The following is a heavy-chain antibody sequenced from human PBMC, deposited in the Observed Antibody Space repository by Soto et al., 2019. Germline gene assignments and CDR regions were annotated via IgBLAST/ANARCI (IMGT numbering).Heavy chain of an antibody. J-gene: IGHJ4*02. V-gene: IGHV3-30*01. CDR1: GFIIPCCA. CDR2: IGADGTHK. Sequence: QVRLVESGGGVVQPGRSLRLSCAASGFIIPCCAIHWIRQSPGKGLEWVAVIGADGTHKYYGDSVQGRVTISRDTSQNMVFLQMDSLTAEDTALYYWARDVRVGEPDYFDDWGQGTLVSVSS. CDR3: ARDVRVGEPDYFDD. D-gene: IGHD1-26*01.